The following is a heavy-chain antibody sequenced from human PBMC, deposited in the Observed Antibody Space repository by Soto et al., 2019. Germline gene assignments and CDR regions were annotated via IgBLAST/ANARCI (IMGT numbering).Heavy chain of an antibody. CDR3: ARGKEGRDY. CDR1: GGTFSSYT. CDR2: IIPILGIA. Sequence: QVQLVQSGAEVKKPGSSVKVSCKASGGTFSSYTISWLRQSPGQGLEWMGRIIPILGIANYAQKFQGRVTITADKSTSTAYRELSSLRSEDTAVYYCARGKEGRDYWGQGTLVTVSS. J-gene: IGHJ4*02. V-gene: IGHV1-69*02.